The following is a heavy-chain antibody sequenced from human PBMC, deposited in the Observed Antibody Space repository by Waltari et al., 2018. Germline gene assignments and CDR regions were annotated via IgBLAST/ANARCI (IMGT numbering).Heavy chain of an antibody. CDR2: ISGSGGST. V-gene: IGHV3-23*01. Sequence: EVQLLESGGGLVQPGGSLRLSCAASGFTFSSYAMSWVRQAPGKGLGWVSAISGSGGSTYYADSVKGRFTISRDNSKNTLYLQMNSLRAEDTAVYYCAKDSLPWWKLPENWFDPWGQGTLVTVSS. CDR1: GFTFSSYA. J-gene: IGHJ5*02. D-gene: IGHD1-26*01. CDR3: AKDSLPWWKLPENWFDP.